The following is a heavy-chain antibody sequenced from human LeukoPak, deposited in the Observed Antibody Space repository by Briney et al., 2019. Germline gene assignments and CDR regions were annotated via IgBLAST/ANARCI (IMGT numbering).Heavy chain of an antibody. D-gene: IGHD2-15*01. CDR1: GYTFTSYG. CDR3: ASLERTRKGYCSGGGCGAFDI. J-gene: IGHJ3*02. V-gene: IGHV1-18*01. Sequence: GASVKVSCKASGYTFTSYGINWVRQAPGQGLEWMGWIRVYNGNTIYAQKLQGRVTMTTDTSTSTAYMELRSLRSDDTAVYYCASLERTRKGYCSGGGCGAFDIWGQGTMVTVSS. CDR2: IRVYNGNT.